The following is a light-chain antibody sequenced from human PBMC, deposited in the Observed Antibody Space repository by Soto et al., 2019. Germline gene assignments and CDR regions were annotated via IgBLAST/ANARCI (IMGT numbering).Light chain of an antibody. J-gene: IGLJ2*01. CDR2: LNSDGSH. Sequence: QPVLTQSPSASASLGASVKLTCTLSIEHSSYAIAWHQQQPDKGPRYLMTLNSDGSHIKGDGIPDRFSGSSSGAERYLTISSLRSEDEADYYCQTWGTGIVLFGGGTKLTVL. V-gene: IGLV4-69*01. CDR3: QTWGTGIVL. CDR1: IEHSSYA.